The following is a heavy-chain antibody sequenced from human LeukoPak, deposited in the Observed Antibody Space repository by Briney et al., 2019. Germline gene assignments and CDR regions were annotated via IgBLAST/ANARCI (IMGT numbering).Heavy chain of an antibody. V-gene: IGHV3-20*04. CDR3: ASVKAVAGTAQYYYYYHYMYV. Sequence: VGSLRLSCAASGFTFDDYGMSWVRQAPGKGLEWVSGINWNGGSTGYADSVKGRFTISRDNAKNSLYLQMNSLRAEDTALYYCASVKAVAGTAQYYYYYHYMYVWGKGTTVTVSS. CDR1: GFTFDDYG. D-gene: IGHD6-19*01. CDR2: INWNGGST. J-gene: IGHJ6*03.